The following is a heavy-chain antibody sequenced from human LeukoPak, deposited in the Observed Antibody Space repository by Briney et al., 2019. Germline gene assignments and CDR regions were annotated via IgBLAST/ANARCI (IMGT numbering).Heavy chain of an antibody. CDR3: ARGVQQLVPYFDY. J-gene: IGHJ4*02. CDR2: IYYSGST. V-gene: IGHV4-59*01. CDR1: GGSISSYY. D-gene: IGHD6-13*01. Sequence: PSETLSLTCTVSGGSISSYYWSWIRQPPGKGLEWIGYIYYSGSTNYNPSLKSRVTISVDTSKNQFSLKLSSVTAADTAVYYCARGVQQLVPYFDYWGQGTLVTVSS.